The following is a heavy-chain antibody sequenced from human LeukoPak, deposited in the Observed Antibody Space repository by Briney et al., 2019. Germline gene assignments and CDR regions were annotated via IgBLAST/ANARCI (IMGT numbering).Heavy chain of an antibody. CDR2: IYYSGST. CDR1: GGSINSYY. V-gene: IGHV4-59*01. D-gene: IGHD6-19*01. CDR3: ASSRSSSGWSLIDY. J-gene: IGHJ4*02. Sequence: SETLSLTCTVSGGSINSYYWSWIRQPPGKGLEWVGYIYYSGSTNYRPSLKRRVTISVDTSKNQFSLKVSSVTAADTAVYYCASSRSSSGWSLIDYWGQGALVTVSS.